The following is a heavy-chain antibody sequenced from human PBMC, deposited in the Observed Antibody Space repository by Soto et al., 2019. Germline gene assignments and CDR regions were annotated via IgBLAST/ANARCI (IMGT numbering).Heavy chain of an antibody. CDR2: IWYDGSNK. CDR3: ARDRVATIEVYYYYYGMDV. D-gene: IGHD5-12*01. V-gene: IGHV3-33*01. J-gene: IGHJ6*02. CDR1: GFTFSSYG. Sequence: GGSLKLSCAASGFTFSSYGMHWVRQAPGKGLEWVAVIWYDGSNKYYADSVKGRFTISRDNSKNTLYLQMNSLRAEDTAVYYCARDRVATIEVYYYYYGMDVWGQGTTVTVSS.